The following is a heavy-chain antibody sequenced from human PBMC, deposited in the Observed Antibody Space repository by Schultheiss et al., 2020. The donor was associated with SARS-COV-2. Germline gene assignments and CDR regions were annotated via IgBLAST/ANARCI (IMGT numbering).Heavy chain of an antibody. Sequence: SVKVSCKASAGTFSSYAISWVRQAPGQGLEWMGGIIPIFGTANYAQKFQGRVTITADESTSTAYMELSSLRSEDTAVYYCARDYYDSSGYYWGMDVWGQGTTVTVSS. CDR3: ARDYYDSSGYYWGMDV. J-gene: IGHJ6*02. D-gene: IGHD3-22*01. CDR1: AGTFSSYA. V-gene: IGHV1-69*13. CDR2: IIPIFGTA.